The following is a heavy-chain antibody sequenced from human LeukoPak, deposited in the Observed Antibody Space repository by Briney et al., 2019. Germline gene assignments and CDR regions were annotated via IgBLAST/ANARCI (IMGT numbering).Heavy chain of an antibody. J-gene: IGHJ6*02. CDR1: GYTFTGDY. CDR2: SNPNSGGT. V-gene: IGHV1-2*06. D-gene: IGHD2-2*02. Sequence: ASLKVSCKASGYTFTGDYMHWVRQAPGQGLEWMGRSNPNSGGTNYAQKFQGRVTMTRDTSISTAYMELSRLRSDDTAVYYCARGGPVVVPAAIHPHYYYGMDVWGQGTTVTVSS. CDR3: ARGGPVVVPAAIHPHYYYGMDV.